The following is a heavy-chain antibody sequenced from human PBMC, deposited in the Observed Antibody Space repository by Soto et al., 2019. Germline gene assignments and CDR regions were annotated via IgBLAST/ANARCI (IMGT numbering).Heavy chain of an antibody. CDR3: ARDPGGGYYFDY. D-gene: IGHD2-8*02. CDR1: GGSISSGGYY. CDR2: IYYSGST. V-gene: IGHV4-31*03. Sequence: SETLSLTCTVSGGSISSGGYYWSWIRQHPGKGLEWIGYIYYSGSTYYNPSLKSRVTISVDTSKNQFSLKLSSVTAADTAVYYCARDPGGGYYFDYWGQGTLVTVSS. J-gene: IGHJ4*02.